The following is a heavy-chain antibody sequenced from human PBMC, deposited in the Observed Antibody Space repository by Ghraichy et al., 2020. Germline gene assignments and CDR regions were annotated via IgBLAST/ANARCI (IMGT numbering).Heavy chain of an antibody. Sequence: GSLRLSCAASRLTFSGYSMHWVRQAPGKGLEWVAVISYDGISKYYADSVKGRFTISRDNSKNTLLLQMNSLRAEDTAVYYCARDIKSSSWSYYYYAMDVWGQGTTVTVSS. CDR2: ISYDGISK. CDR3: ARDIKSSSWSYYYYAMDV. J-gene: IGHJ6*02. D-gene: IGHD6-13*01. V-gene: IGHV3-30-3*01. CDR1: RLTFSGYS.